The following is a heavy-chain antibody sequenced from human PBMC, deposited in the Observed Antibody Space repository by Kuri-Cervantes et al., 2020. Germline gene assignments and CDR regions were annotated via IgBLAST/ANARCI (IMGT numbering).Heavy chain of an antibody. D-gene: IGHD3-3*01. Sequence: GESLKISCAASGFTFSDYYMSWIRQAPGKGLEWVSYISSSGSTIYYADSVKGRFTISRDNAKNSLYLQMNSLRAEDTAVYYCSRDRLRFLEWPYYYYYYMDVWGKGTTVTVSS. CDR3: SRDRLRFLEWPYYYYYYMDV. J-gene: IGHJ6*03. CDR2: ISSSGSTI. CDR1: GFTFSDYY. V-gene: IGHV3-11*04.